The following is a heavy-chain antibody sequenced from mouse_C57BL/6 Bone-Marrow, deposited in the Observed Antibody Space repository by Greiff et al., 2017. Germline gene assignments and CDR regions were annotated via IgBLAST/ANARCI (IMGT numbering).Heavy chain of an antibody. D-gene: IGHD1-1*01. CDR1: GFTFSDYG. Sequence: EVQGVESGGGLVKPGGSLKLSCAASGFTFSDYGMHWVRQAPEKGLEWVAYISSGSSTIYYADTVKGRFPISRDNAKNTLFLQMTSLRSEDTAMYYCARGTVVATFYWYFDVWGTGTTVTVSS. V-gene: IGHV5-17*01. CDR3: ARGTVVATFYWYFDV. CDR2: ISSGSSTI. J-gene: IGHJ1*03.